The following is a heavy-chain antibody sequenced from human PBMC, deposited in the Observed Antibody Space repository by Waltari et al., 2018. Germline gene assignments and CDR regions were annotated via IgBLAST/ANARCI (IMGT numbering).Heavy chain of an antibody. CDR1: GGTFSSYA. Sequence: QVQLVQSGAEVKKPGSSVKVSCKASGGTFSSYAISWVRQAPGQGLEWMGGIIPIFGTANYAQKFQGRVTITADESTSTAYMELSSLRSEDTAVYYCARVPPVPAAENGVGAFDIWGQGTMVTVSS. D-gene: IGHD2-2*01. V-gene: IGHV1-69*01. CDR3: ARVPPVPAAENGVGAFDI. J-gene: IGHJ3*02. CDR2: IIPIFGTA.